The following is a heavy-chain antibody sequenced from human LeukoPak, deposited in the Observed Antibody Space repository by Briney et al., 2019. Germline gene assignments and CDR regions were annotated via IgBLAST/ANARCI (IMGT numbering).Heavy chain of an antibody. J-gene: IGHJ4*02. D-gene: IGHD1-26*01. Sequence: SETLSLTCTVSGGSISSYYWSWIRQPPGKGLEWIGYIYTSGSTNYNPSLKSRVTISVDTSKNQFSLKLSSVTAADTAVYYCARRGGSYRYFDYWGQGALVTVSS. CDR3: ARRGGSYRYFDY. V-gene: IGHV4-4*09. CDR2: IYTSGST. CDR1: GGSISSYY.